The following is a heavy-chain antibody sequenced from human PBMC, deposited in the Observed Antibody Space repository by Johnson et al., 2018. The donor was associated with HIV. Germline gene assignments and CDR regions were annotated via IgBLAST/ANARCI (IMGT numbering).Heavy chain of an antibody. D-gene: IGHD6-13*01. CDR2: ISWDGGST. Sequence: VQLVESGGVVVQPGGSLRLSCAASGFTFDDYAMHWVRQDPGKGLEWVSRISWDGGSTYYADSVKGRFTISRDNSKNTLYLQMNSLRAEYTAVYYCAKGRQQPYDAFDIWGQGTMVTVSS. CDR1: GFTFDDYA. J-gene: IGHJ3*02. CDR3: AKGRQQPYDAFDI. V-gene: IGHV3-43D*03.